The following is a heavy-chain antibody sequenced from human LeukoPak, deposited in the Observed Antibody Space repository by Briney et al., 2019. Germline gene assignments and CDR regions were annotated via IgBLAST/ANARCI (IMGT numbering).Heavy chain of an antibody. J-gene: IGHJ4*02. Sequence: PGGSLRLSCAASGFTFDDYAMHWVRQAPGKGLEWVSIIWYDGSNKYYADSVKGRFTISKDNSKNTLYLQMNSLRAENTAIYYCARDPGHNGWYGDNWGQGTLVTVSS. CDR1: GFTFDDYA. CDR2: IWYDGSNK. V-gene: IGHV3-33*08. D-gene: IGHD6-19*01. CDR3: ARDPGHNGWYGDN.